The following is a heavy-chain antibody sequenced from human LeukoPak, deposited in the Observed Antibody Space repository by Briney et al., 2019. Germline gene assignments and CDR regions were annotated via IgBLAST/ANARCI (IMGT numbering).Heavy chain of an antibody. CDR2: ISGYNGYT. D-gene: IGHD3-10*01. CDR3: ARGNGENSGAYAFDI. J-gene: IGHJ3*02. V-gene: IGHV1-18*01. CDR1: GYTFTSFG. Sequence: SVKVSCKTSGYTFTSFGISWVRQAPGQGLEWMGWISGYNGYTNYAQNLQGRVTVTTDTSTSTVYMEMRRLRVDDTAVYYCARGNGENSGAYAFDIWGRGTMVTVSS.